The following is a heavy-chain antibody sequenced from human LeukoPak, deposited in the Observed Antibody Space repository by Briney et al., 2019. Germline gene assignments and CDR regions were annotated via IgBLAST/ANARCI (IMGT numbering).Heavy chain of an antibody. CDR2: FYHTGST. V-gene: IGHV4-38-2*01. Sequence: PSETLSLTCAVYGGSFSGYYWGWIRQPPGKGLEWLGTFYHTGSTYYNPSLKSRVTISVDTSKNQFSLKLSSVTAADTAVYYCARSKYSSGWYDYWGQGTLVTVSS. CDR1: GGSFSGYY. D-gene: IGHD6-19*01. J-gene: IGHJ4*02. CDR3: ARSKYSSGWYDY.